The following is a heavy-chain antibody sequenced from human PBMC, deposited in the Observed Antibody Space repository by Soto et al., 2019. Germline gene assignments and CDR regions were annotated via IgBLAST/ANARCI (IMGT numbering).Heavy chain of an antibody. V-gene: IGHV4-59*01. J-gene: IGHJ6*02. D-gene: IGHD2-21*02. CDR1: GGSISSYY. CDR2: IYYSGST. Sequence: KPSETLALTCTVSGGSISSYYWSWIRQPPGKGLEWIGYIYYSGSTNYNPSLKSRVTISVDTSKNQFSLKLSSVTAADTAVYYCARTLRAYCGGDCYSGDYYGMDVWGQGTTVTV. CDR3: ARTLRAYCGGDCYSGDYYGMDV.